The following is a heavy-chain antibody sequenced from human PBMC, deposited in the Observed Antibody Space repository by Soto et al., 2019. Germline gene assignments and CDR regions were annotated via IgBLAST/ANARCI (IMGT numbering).Heavy chain of an antibody. Sequence: SETLSLTCSVSGASIYNGGYFWSWIRQPPGKGLEWIGSIYYSGSTYYNPSLKSRVTISVDTSKNQFSLKLSSVTAADTAVYYCARLIAVAGTSLVTKAPIDYWGQGTLVTVSS. D-gene: IGHD6-19*01. CDR2: IYYSGST. CDR1: GASIYNGGYF. CDR3: ARLIAVAGTSLVTKAPIDY. V-gene: IGHV4-39*01. J-gene: IGHJ4*02.